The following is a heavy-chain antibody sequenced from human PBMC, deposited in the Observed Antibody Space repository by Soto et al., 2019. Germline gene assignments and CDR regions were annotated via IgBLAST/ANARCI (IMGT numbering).Heavy chain of an antibody. CDR2: IYYRGNA. V-gene: IGHV4-39*01. J-gene: IGHJ4*02. D-gene: IGHD3-9*01. Sequence: QLQLQESGPGLVKPSETLSLTCSVSDDSINSDKYYWGWIRQPPGKGLEWIGSIYYRGNAYYNPSLQPRVTISLDKSRSQFSLKLNSVTAADSAVYFCARREGLATISYYFDFWGPGALVTVSS. CDR1: DDSINSDKYY. CDR3: ARREGLATISYYFDF.